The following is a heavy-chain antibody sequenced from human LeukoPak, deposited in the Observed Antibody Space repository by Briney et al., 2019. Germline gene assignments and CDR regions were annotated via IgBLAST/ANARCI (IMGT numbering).Heavy chain of an antibody. CDR3: ARGPPVTTINYYYMDV. D-gene: IGHD4-17*01. CDR2: ISPNTGGT. J-gene: IGHJ6*03. V-gene: IGHV1-2*02. Sequence: ASVKVSCKASGYTFTGCYIHWARQAPGQGLECMGWISPNTGGTNYAQKYAQKLQGRVTMTRDTSISTAYMELSRLRSDDTAVYYCARGPPVTTINYYYMDVWGQGTMVTVSS. CDR1: GYTFTGCY.